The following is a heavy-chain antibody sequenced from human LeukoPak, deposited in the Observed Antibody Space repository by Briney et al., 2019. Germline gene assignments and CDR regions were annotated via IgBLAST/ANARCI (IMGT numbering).Heavy chain of an antibody. Sequence: SGTLSLTCAVYGGSFSGYYWSWIRQPPGKGLEWIGEINHSGSTNYNPSLKSRVTISVDTSKNQFSLKLSSVTAADTAVYYCARMEAYYYDSSGYSRWGNWFDPWGQGTLVTVSS. V-gene: IGHV4-34*01. CDR2: INHSGST. CDR3: ARMEAYYYDSSGYSRWGNWFDP. CDR1: GGSFSGYY. D-gene: IGHD3-22*01. J-gene: IGHJ5*02.